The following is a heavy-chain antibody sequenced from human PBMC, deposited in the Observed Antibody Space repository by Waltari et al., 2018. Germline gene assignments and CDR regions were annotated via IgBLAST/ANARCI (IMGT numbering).Heavy chain of an antibody. V-gene: IGHV3-30*04. CDR3: ARDYCDRTNCHGMDV. CDR2: ISYNERNI. CDR1: VCTFSSYA. Sequence: QVQLVESGGGVVPPGRTLRLSCAASVCTFSSYAMDWVRQAPGKGLEWVAVISYNERNIYYVDSVKGRFIISRDNSNKMLYLQMNNLRTEDTAVYYCARDYCDRTNCHGMDVWGQGTTVIVSS. J-gene: IGHJ6*02. D-gene: IGHD3-22*01.